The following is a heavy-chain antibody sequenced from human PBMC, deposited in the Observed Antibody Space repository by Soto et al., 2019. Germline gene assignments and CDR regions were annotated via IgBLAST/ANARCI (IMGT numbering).Heavy chain of an antibody. D-gene: IGHD4-17*01. CDR2: IYYSGSA. V-gene: IGHV4-39*01. Sequence: SETLSLTCTVPGGSISSSSYYWGWIRQPPGKGLEWIGSIYYSGSAYYNPSLKSRVTISVDTSKNQFSLKLSSVTAADTAVYYCARHGATVTTCCNWFDPWGQGTLVTVSS. J-gene: IGHJ5*02. CDR1: GGSISSSSYY. CDR3: ARHGATVTTCCNWFDP.